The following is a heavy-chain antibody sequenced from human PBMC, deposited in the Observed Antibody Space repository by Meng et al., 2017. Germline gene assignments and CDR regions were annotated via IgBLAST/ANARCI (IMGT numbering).Heavy chain of an antibody. CDR3: GADFTYYYDSSSYYYIKNEYFQH. CDR2: TYYRSKLYN. CDR1: GDSVSSNTAA. Sequence: SQTLSLTCAISGDSVSSNTAACNWIRQSPSRGLEWLGRTYYRSKLYNDYAVSVKSRITINPDTSKNQFSLQLNSVTPEDTAVYYCGADFTYYYDSSSYYYIKNEYFQHWGQGTLVTVSS. D-gene: IGHD3-22*01. J-gene: IGHJ1*01. V-gene: IGHV6-1*01.